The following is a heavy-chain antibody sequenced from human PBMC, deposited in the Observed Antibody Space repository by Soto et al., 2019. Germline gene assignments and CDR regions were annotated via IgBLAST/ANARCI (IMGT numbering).Heavy chain of an antibody. V-gene: IGHV4-38-2*01. D-gene: IGHD1-26*01. J-gene: IGHJ4*02. CDR2: VYHSGST. CDR1: GYSISSGFD. Sequence: PSETRSLTCAVSGYSISSGFDWAWIRQSPGEGLEWLASVYHSGSTYYNPSFESRVTLSVDTSRNQFSLRLTSVTAADTAVYFCARGGGHYYREDYFDSWGQGAQVTVS. CDR3: ARGGGHYYREDYFDS.